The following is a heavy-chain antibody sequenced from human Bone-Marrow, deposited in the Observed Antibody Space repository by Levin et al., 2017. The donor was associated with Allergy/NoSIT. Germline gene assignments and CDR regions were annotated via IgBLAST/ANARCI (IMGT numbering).Heavy chain of an antibody. D-gene: IGHD6-19*01. J-gene: IGHJ4*02. V-gene: IGHV3-9*01. CDR1: GFTFDDYA. CDR3: AKVVSGWYDPFDY. CDR2: ISWNSGSI. Sequence: PGGSLRLSCAASGFTFDDYAMHWVQQAPGKGLEWVSGISWNSGSIGYADSVKGRFTISRDNAKNSLYLQMNSLRAEDTALYYCAKVVSGWYDPFDYWGQGTLVTVSS.